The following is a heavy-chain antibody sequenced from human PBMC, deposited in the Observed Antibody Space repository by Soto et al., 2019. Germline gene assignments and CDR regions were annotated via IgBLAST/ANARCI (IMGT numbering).Heavy chain of an antibody. D-gene: IGHD6-13*01. CDR2: ITYEGSHQ. CDR1: GFTFSLYG. CDR3: AKDVTAAGANYYNTGLDV. V-gene: IGHV3-30*18. J-gene: IGHJ6*02. Sequence: QVQLVESGGGVVQPGKSVRLSCAASGFTFSLYGIHWVRQAPGKGLEWVAFITYEGSHQDYVDSVKGRFTLSRDNSKNIVYLQMNSLRPEDTAVYYCAKDVTAAGANYYNTGLDVWGHGTTVTVSS.